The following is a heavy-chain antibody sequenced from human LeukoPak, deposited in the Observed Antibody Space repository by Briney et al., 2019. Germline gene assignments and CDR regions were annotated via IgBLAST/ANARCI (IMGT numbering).Heavy chain of an antibody. V-gene: IGHV3-48*03. CDR1: GFTFSSYE. CDR3: ARVVWLYYYYYYMDV. CDR2: ISSSGSTK. J-gene: IGHJ6*03. D-gene: IGHD3-22*01. Sequence: SGGSLRLSCAASGFTFSSYEMNWVRQAPGKGLEWVSYISSSGSTKYYADSVKGRFTISRDNAKNSLYLQMNSLRAEDTAVYYCARVVWLYYYYYYMDVWGKGTTVTVSS.